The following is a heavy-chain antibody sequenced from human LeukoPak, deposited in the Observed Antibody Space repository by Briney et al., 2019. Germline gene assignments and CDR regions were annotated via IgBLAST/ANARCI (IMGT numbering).Heavy chain of an antibody. CDR1: GFTFSSYG. D-gene: IGHD3-22*01. Sequence: GRSLRLSCAASGFTFSSYGMHWVRQAPGKGLEWVAVISYDGSNKYYADSVKGRFTISRDNSKNTLYLQMNSLRAEDTAVYYCAKELVYYDGSGYYEGDYWGQGTLVTVSS. V-gene: IGHV3-30*18. CDR3: AKELVYYDGSGYYEGDY. J-gene: IGHJ4*02. CDR2: ISYDGSNK.